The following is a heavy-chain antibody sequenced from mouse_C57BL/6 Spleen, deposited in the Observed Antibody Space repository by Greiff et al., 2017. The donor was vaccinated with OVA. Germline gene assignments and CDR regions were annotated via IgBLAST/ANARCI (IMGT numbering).Heavy chain of an antibody. CDR2: IDPATGGT. Sequence: QVQLQQSGAELVRPGASVTLSCKASGYTFTDYEMHWVKQTPVHGLEWIGAIDPATGGTAYNQKFKGKAILTADKSSSTAYMERRSLTSEDSAVYYCTVAWFAYWGQGTLVTVSA. CDR3: TVAWFAY. V-gene: IGHV1-15*01. J-gene: IGHJ3*01. CDR1: GYTFTDYE.